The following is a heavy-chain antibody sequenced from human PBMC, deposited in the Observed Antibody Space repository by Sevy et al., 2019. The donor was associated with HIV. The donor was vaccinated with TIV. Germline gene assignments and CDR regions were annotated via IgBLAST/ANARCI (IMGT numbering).Heavy chain of an antibody. CDR3: AKAQDGSGYSGYGMDV. J-gene: IGHJ6*02. D-gene: IGHD3-22*01. V-gene: IGHV3-30*18. CDR1: RFTFSSYG. Sequence: GGSLRLSCAASRFTFSSYGMHWVRQAPGKGLEWVAVISYDGSNKYADSVKGRFTISRDNSKNTLYLQMNSLRPEDTAVYSCAKAQDGSGYSGYGMDVWGQGTTVTVSS. CDR2: ISYDGSNK.